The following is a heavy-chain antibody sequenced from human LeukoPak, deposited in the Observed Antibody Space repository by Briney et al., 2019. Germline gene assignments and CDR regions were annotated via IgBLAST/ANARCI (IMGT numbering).Heavy chain of an antibody. V-gene: IGHV4-59*01. D-gene: IGHD2/OR15-2a*01. CDR3: ARLESDAFDI. J-gene: IGHJ3*02. Sequence: SETLSLTCTVSGGSISSYYWSWIRQPPGKGLEWIGYIYYSGSTNYNPSLKSRVTIPVDTSKNQFSLKLSSVTAADTAVYYCARLESDAFDIWGQGTMVTVSS. CDR1: GGSISSYY. CDR2: IYYSGST.